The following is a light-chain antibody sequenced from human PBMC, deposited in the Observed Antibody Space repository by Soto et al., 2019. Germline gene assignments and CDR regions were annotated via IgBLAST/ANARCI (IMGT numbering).Light chain of an antibody. CDR2: LAS. CDR1: QSLQHSNGYNY. V-gene: IGKV2-28*01. CDR3: MQALQTPA. J-gene: IGKJ1*01. Sequence: DIVMTQSPLSLPVTPGEPASISSRSSQSLQHSNGYNYLDWYVQKPGQSPQILIYLASNRASGVPERFSGSGSGTDFTLKISRVEAEDVGVYYCMQALQTPAFGQGTKVEIK.